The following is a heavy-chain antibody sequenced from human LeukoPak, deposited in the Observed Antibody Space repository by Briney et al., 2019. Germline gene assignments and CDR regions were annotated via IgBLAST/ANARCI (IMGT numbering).Heavy chain of an antibody. Sequence: GGSLRLSCAASGFTFSSHGMHWVRQAPGKGLEWVAVISYDENNKYYADSVKGRFTISRDNSKNTVYLQMNSLRAEDTAVYCCAGGTGFIIKDWGQGTLVTVSS. CDR2: ISYDENNK. V-gene: IGHV3-30*03. CDR1: GFTFSSHG. D-gene: IGHD3-9*01. J-gene: IGHJ4*02. CDR3: AGGTGFIIKD.